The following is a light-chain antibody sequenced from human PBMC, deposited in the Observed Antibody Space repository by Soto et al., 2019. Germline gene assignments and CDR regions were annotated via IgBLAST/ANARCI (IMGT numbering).Light chain of an antibody. CDR1: STDVGGYNY. CDR2: DVS. Sequence: QSVLTQPASVSGSPGQSITISCTGTSTDVGGYNYVSWYQQHPGKAPKHMIYDVSNRPSGVSNRFSGSKSGNMASLTISGLQAEDEADYYCSSYTSSSTLYVFGTGTKLTVL. J-gene: IGLJ1*01. V-gene: IGLV2-14*01. CDR3: SSYTSSSTLYV.